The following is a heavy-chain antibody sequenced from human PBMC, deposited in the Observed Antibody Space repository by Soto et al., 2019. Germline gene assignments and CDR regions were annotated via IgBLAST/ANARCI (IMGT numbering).Heavy chain of an antibody. J-gene: IGHJ6*04. CDR2: IIPIFGTA. CDR1: AGTFSSYA. D-gene: IGHD6-13*01. Sequence: ASVNVSCKAAAGTFSSYAISWVRQAPGQGLEWMGGIIPIFGTANYAQKFQGRVTITADESTSTAYMELSSLRSEDTAVYYCARDRGDSSSWYVFKGYYYGRDVWGKQTTVSAS. V-gene: IGHV1-69*01. CDR3: ARDRGDSSSWYVFKGYYYGRDV.